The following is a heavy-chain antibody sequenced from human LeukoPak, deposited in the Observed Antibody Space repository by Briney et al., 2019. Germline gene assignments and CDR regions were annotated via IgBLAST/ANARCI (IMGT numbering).Heavy chain of an antibody. Sequence: PGGSLRLSCAASGFTVSSNYMSWVRQAPGKGLEWVSVIYSGGSTYYADSVKGRFTISRDNSKNTLYLQMNSLRAEDTAVYYCVRGAATLTHLQHWGQGTLVTVSS. CDR3: VRGAATLTHLQH. J-gene: IGHJ1*01. CDR2: IYSGGST. CDR1: GFTVSSNY. D-gene: IGHD6-25*01. V-gene: IGHV3-53*01.